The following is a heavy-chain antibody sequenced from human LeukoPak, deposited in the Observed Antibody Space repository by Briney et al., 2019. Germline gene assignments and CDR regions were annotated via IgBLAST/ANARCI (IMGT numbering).Heavy chain of an antibody. D-gene: IGHD3-22*01. J-gene: IGHJ3*02. Sequence: ASVKVSCKASGYTFTSYGISWVRQAPGQGLEWMGWISAYNGNTNYAQKLQGRVTMTTDTSTSTDYMELRSLRSDDTAVYYCARDLQIYYDSSGYQRNAFDIWGQGTMVTVSP. V-gene: IGHV1-18*01. CDR3: ARDLQIYYDSSGYQRNAFDI. CDR2: ISAYNGNT. CDR1: GYTFTSYG.